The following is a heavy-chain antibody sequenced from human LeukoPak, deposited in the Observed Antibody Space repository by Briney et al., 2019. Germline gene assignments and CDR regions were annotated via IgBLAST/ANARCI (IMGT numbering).Heavy chain of an antibody. CDR1: GFTFSSYG. CDR3: ARGNRDAFDI. Sequence: VGSLRLSCAASGFTFSSYGMHWVRQAPGKGLEWVAFIRYDGSNKYYADSVKGRFTISRDNSKNTLYLQMNSLRAEDTAVYYCARGNRDAFDIWGQGTMVTVSS. CDR2: IRYDGSNK. V-gene: IGHV3-30*02. J-gene: IGHJ3*02.